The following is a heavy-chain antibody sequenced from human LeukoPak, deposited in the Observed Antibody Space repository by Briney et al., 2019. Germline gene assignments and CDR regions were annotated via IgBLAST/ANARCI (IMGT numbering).Heavy chain of an antibody. Sequence: GASVKVSCKASGYTFTDYYMHWVRQAPGQGLEWMGWINPNSGGTNYAQKFQGRVTMTRDTSISTAYMELSRLRSDDTAVYYCAIGYGSSAAVFDYWGQGTLVTVSS. J-gene: IGHJ4*02. D-gene: IGHD1-26*01. CDR3: AIGYGSSAAVFDY. CDR1: GYTFTDYY. CDR2: INPNSGGT. V-gene: IGHV1-2*02.